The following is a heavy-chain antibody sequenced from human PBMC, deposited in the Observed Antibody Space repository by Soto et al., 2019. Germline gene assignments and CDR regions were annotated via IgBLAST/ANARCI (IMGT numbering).Heavy chain of an antibody. CDR3: AKDSKSSSRSAALIYGMDV. Sequence: GSLRLSCAGAGFVVNGFTMPWARQAPGKRLEWVSTTRSNGEHTYYTDSVKGRFTVSRDNSKNTLFLEISSLRAEDSAIHYCAKDSKSSSRSAALIYGMDVWGQRTTVTVSS. V-gene: IGHV3-23*01. CDR1: GFVVNGFT. CDR2: TRSNGEHT. D-gene: IGHD2-2*01. J-gene: IGHJ6*02.